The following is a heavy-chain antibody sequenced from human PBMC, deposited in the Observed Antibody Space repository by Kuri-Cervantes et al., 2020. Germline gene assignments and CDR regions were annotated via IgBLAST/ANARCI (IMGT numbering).Heavy chain of an antibody. J-gene: IGHJ3*02. D-gene: IGHD1-26*01. CDR1: GGSFSGYY. CDR3: ARHDPTSGSYYVAFDI. Sequence: SETLSLTCAVYGGSFSGYYWSWIRQPPGKGLEWIGEINHSGSTNYNPSLKSRVTISVDTSKNQFSLKLNSVTAADTAVYYCARHDPTSGSYYVAFDIWGQGTMVTVSS. V-gene: IGHV4-34*01. CDR2: INHSGST.